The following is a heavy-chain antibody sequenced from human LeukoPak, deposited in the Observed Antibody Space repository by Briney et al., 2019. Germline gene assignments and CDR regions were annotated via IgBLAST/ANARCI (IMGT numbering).Heavy chain of an antibody. CDR2: ISGGGGTYYP. Sequence: GGSLRLSCAASGFTFSNYAMSWVRQAPGKGLEWVSGISGGGGTYYPYYADSVKGRFTTSRDNSKNTLYLQMNRLRAEDTAVYYCAKPDSGSGNYYHIDYWGQGTLVTVSS. CDR1: GFTFSNYA. V-gene: IGHV3-23*01. CDR3: AKPDSGSGNYYHIDY. J-gene: IGHJ4*02. D-gene: IGHD3-10*01.